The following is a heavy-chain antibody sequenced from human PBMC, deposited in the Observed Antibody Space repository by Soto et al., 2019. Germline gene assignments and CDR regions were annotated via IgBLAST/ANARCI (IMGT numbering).Heavy chain of an antibody. CDR1: GFTVSSNY. Sequence: EVQLVESGGGLIQPGGSLRLSCAASGFTVSSNYMSWVRQAPGKGLEWVSVIYSGGSTYYADSVKGRFTISRDNSKNRLYLQMNSLRAEDTAVYYCARSPMGATYFDYWGQGTLVTVSS. CDR2: IYSGGST. V-gene: IGHV3-53*01. CDR3: ARSPMGATYFDY. D-gene: IGHD1-26*01. J-gene: IGHJ4*02.